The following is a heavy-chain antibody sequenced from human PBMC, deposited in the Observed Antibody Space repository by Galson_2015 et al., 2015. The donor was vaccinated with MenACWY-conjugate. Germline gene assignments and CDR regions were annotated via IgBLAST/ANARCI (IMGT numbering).Heavy chain of an antibody. Sequence: SETPSLPRPVFCGPPRRSGYYLTWVPQPPGEGPEWIGLIYDSGTTKYNPSLKGRVTISLDTSKNQVSLKLSSVTAADTAVYYCAREFSYWGQGTLVTVSS. D-gene: IGHD2/OR15-2a*01. J-gene: IGHJ4*02. CDR3: AREFSY. CDR1: CGPPRRSGYY. CDR2: IYDSGTT. V-gene: IGHV4-61*08.